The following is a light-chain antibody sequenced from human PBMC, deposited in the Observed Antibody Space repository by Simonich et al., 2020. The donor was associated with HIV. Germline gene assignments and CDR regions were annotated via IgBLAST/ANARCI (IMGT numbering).Light chain of an antibody. V-gene: IGLV6-57*01. J-gene: IGLJ3*02. CDR1: SGSIASNY. CDR2: ENN. CDR3: QSYDSSNRGV. Sequence: NFMLTQPHSVSASPGKTVTISCTRSSGSIASNYVQWYQQRPGSSPTTVIYENNQRPSGVPDRFSGSIDSSSNSASLTISGLKTEGEADYYCQSYDSSNRGVFGGGTKLTVL.